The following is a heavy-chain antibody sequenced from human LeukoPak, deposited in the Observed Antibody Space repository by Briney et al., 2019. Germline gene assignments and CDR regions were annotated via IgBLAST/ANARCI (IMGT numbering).Heavy chain of an antibody. V-gene: IGHV3-11*01. CDR3: AGDRWFGRYIGNWFDP. Sequence: GGSPRLSCAASGFSFSDYYMSWIRQAPGKGLEWLSYISGSGSTIYYADSVKGRFTISRDNAKNSLYLHLSSLRAEDTAVYYCAGDRWFGRYIGNWFDPWGQGTLVTVSS. CDR1: GFSFSDYY. CDR2: ISGSGSTI. J-gene: IGHJ5*02. D-gene: IGHD3-10*01.